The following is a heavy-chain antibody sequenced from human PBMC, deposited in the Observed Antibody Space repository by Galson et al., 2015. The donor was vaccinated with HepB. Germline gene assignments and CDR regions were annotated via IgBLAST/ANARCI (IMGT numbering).Heavy chain of an antibody. V-gene: IGHV3-15*07. J-gene: IGHJ4*02. CDR3: TTEHGDYGYFDY. D-gene: IGHD4-17*01. Sequence: SLRLSCAASGFTFSSYWMHWVRQAPGKGLVWVSRIKSKTDGGTTDYAAPVKGRFTISRDDSKNTLYLQMNSLKTEDTAVYYCTTEHGDYGYFDYWGQGTLVTVSS. CDR1: GFTFSSYW. CDR2: IKSKTDGGTT.